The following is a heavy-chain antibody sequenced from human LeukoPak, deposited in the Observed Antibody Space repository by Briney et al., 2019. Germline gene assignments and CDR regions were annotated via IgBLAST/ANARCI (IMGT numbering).Heavy chain of an antibody. J-gene: IGHJ1*01. CDR2: IKNDGKIT. CDR1: EFTFNNDW. V-gene: IGHV3-74*01. Sequence: VGSLRLSCAASEFTFNNDWMHWVRHAPGEGLWCGSRIKNDGKITTYADSVKGRFTTSRDNAKNTCYLQMNSLRVEDTAVYYCLLIILGGSSQHWGQGTLVTVSS. CDR3: LLIILGGSSQH. D-gene: IGHD3-3*01.